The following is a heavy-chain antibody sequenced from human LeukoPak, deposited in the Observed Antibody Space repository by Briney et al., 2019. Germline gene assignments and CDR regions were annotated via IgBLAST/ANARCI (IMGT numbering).Heavy chain of an antibody. CDR3: ARVGLRAVYSGTYYADS. CDR1: GYTFTNYD. D-gene: IGHD1-26*01. V-gene: IGHV1-8*03. Sequence: GASVKVSCKASGYTFTNYDIYWVRQATGQGLEWMGWMNPNSGNTGYAQKFQGRVSITRDTSISTAYVELSSLRSEDTAVYYCARVGLRAVYSGTYYADSWGQGTLVTVSS. CDR2: MNPNSGNT. J-gene: IGHJ4*02.